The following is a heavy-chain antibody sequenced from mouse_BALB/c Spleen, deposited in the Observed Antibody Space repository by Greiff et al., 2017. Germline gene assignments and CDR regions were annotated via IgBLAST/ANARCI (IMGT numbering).Heavy chain of an antibody. V-gene: IGHV5-17*02. CDR3: ATYYGNSWFAY. CDR1: GFTFSSFG. D-gene: IGHD2-10*01. Sequence: EVKLQESGGGLVQPGGSRKLSCAASGFTFSSFGMHWVRQAPEKGLEWVAYISSGSSTIYYADTVKGRFTISRDNPKNTLFLQMTSLRSEDTAMYYCATYYGNSWFAYWGQGTLVTVSA. CDR2: ISSGSSTI. J-gene: IGHJ3*01.